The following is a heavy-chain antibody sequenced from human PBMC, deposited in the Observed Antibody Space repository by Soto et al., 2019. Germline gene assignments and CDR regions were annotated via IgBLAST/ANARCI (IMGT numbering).Heavy chain of an antibody. CDR1: GFTLSDYW. D-gene: IGHD6-19*01. CDR2: ISVDGGDT. V-gene: IGHV3-74*01. Sequence: GSLRLSCAASGFTLSDYWMHWARQVPGKGLLWVSRISVDGGDTTYADSVKGRFTISRDNAKNTLYLQMDTLRAEDTAIYYCVRAPEQRPIDYWGHGSRVTVSS. J-gene: IGHJ4*01. CDR3: VRAPEQRPIDY.